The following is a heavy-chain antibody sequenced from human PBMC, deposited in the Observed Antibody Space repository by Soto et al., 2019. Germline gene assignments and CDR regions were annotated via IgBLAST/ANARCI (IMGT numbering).Heavy chain of an antibody. V-gene: IGHV3-48*02. CDR2: ISSGSKTI. CDR3: AREDLLEVRSFDY. Sequence: GGSVRLSCAASGFTFSGYSVNWVRQAPGKGLEWVSYISSGSKTIYYAESVKGRFTVSRDNARNSQYLQMNSLRDEDTAVYYCAREDLLEVRSFDYWGQGTLVTVSS. D-gene: IGHD3-3*01. CDR1: GFTFSGYS. J-gene: IGHJ4*02.